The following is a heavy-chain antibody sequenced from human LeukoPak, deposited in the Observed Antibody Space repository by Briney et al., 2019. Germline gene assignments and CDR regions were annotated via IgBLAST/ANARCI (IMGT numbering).Heavy chain of an antibody. D-gene: IGHD6-19*01. CDR3: ARDDHPSIAVAMGN. V-gene: IGHV1-46*01. CDR2: INPSGGST. Sequence: ASVKVSCKASGYTFTSYYIHWVRQAPGQGLEWMGLINPSGGSTNYAQKFQGRVTMTRDTSTSTVYMELSRLRSDDTAVYYCARDDHPSIAVAMGNWGQGTLVTVSS. CDR1: GYTFTSYY. J-gene: IGHJ4*02.